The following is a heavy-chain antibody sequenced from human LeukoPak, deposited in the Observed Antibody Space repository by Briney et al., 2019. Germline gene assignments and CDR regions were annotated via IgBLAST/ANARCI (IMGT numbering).Heavy chain of an antibody. CDR1: DGXISSYY. CDR2: IYNSGSA. V-gene: IGHV4-59*01. Sequence: SETLSLTCAVSDGXISSYYCNWIRQPPGKGLEWIGNIYNSGSADYNPSLKSRVTISVNLAKKEISPELTSVTAADTALYYCARDKGPYWYFDLWGRGTLVTVSS. J-gene: IGHJ2*01. CDR3: ARDKGPYWYFDL.